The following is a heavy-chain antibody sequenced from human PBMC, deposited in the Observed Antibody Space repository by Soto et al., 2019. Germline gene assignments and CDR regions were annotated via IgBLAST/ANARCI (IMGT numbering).Heavy chain of an antibody. Sequence: QLQLQESGPGLVKSSATLSLTCTVSGGSISSSSYYWGWIRQPPGKGLEWIGSIYYSGSTYYNPSLKSRVTISVDTSKNQFSLKLSSVTAADTAVYYCASGYYYDSSGYYYVFDYWGQGTLVTVSS. CDR2: IYYSGST. CDR3: ASGYYYDSSGYYYVFDY. CDR1: GGSISSSSYY. J-gene: IGHJ4*02. D-gene: IGHD3-22*01. V-gene: IGHV4-39*01.